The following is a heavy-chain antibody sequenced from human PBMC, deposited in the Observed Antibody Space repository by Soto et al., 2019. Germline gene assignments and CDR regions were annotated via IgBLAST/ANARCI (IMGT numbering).Heavy chain of an antibody. CDR2: ISGSGGST. V-gene: IGHV3-23*01. J-gene: IGHJ4*02. Sequence: GGSLRLSCAASGFTFSSYAMSWVRQAPGKGLEWVSAISGSGGSTYYADSVKGRFTISRDNSKNTLYLQMNSLRAEDTAVYYCAKEGEYSSSDRMGYFDYWGQGTLVTVSS. D-gene: IGHD6-6*01. CDR3: AKEGEYSSSDRMGYFDY. CDR1: GFTFSSYA.